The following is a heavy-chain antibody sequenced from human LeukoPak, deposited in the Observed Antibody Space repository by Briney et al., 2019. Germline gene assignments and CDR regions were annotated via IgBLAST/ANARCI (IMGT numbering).Heavy chain of an antibody. CDR1: GFTFSSYG. CDR3: ARGLYDSSGPLVDAFDI. CDR2: IWYDGSNK. Sequence: GGSLRLSCAASGFTFSSYGMHWVRQAPGKGLEWVAVIWYDGSNKYYADSVKGRFTISRDNSKNTLYLQMNSLRAEDTAVYYCARGLYDSSGPLVDAFDIWGQGTMVTVSS. V-gene: IGHV3-33*01. D-gene: IGHD3-22*01. J-gene: IGHJ3*02.